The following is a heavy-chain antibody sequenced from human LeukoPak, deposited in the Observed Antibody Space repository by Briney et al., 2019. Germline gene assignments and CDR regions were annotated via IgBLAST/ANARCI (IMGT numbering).Heavy chain of an antibody. J-gene: IGHJ4*02. CDR2: IRSKTYGGTT. V-gene: IGHV3-49*04. D-gene: IGHD3-9*01. CDR3: TRSSHGYDILTGY. CDR1: GFTFGDYA. Sequence: QSGGSLRLSCTASGFTFGDYAMSWVRQAPGKGLEWVGFIRSKTYGGTTEYAASVKGRFIISRDDSKSIVYLQMNSLKTEDTAVYYCTRSSHGYDILTGYWGQGTLVTVSS.